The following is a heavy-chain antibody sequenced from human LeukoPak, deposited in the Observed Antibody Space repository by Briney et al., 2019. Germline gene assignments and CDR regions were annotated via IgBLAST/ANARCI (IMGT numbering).Heavy chain of an antibody. D-gene: IGHD6-13*01. Sequence: SVKVSCKASGGTFSSYTISWVRQAPGQGPEWMGRIIPILGIANYAQKFQGRVTITADKSTSTAYMELSSLRSDDTAVYYCARDRSGPSGYSSSWVDYWGQGTLVTVSS. J-gene: IGHJ4*02. CDR3: ARDRSGPSGYSSSWVDY. V-gene: IGHV1-69*04. CDR2: IIPILGIA. CDR1: GGTFSSYT.